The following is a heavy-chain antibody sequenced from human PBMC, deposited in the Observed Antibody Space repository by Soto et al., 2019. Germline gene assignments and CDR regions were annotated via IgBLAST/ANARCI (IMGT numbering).Heavy chain of an antibody. Sequence: PSETLSLTCAVSSGSISSSNWWSWVRQPPGKGLEWVGEIYHSGSTNYNPSLKSRVTISVDKSKNQFSLKLSSVTAADTAVYYCAIMERGYSSSWYYFDYWGQGTLGTVSS. CDR2: IYHSGST. CDR3: AIMERGYSSSWYYFDY. J-gene: IGHJ4*02. D-gene: IGHD6-13*01. V-gene: IGHV4-4*02. CDR1: SGSISSSNW.